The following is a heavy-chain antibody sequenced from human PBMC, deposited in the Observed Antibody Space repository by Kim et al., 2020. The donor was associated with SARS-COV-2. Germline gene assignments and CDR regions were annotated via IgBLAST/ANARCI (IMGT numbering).Heavy chain of an antibody. V-gene: IGHV3-21*01. J-gene: IGHJ4*02. CDR2: ISGDIDYI. D-gene: IGHD3-3*01. CDR1: GFNFSIYS. CDR3: GRDHPFIQYFDSDH. Sequence: GGSLRLSCAASGFNFSIYSLNWVRQAPGKGLEWVSSISGDIDYIYYADSVKGRFTVSRDNTKNSLYLHMNNLRAEDSGVYYCGRDHPFIQYFDSDHWGQGTLVTVSS.